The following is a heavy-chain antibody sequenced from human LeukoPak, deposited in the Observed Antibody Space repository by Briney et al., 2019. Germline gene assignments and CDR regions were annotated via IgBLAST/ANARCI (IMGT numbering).Heavy chain of an antibody. J-gene: IGHJ6*03. D-gene: IGHD5-24*01. CDR1: GGTFNSYA. CDR3: ASGSLGDGYGVGDYYQYMDV. CDR2: IIPLFGKA. Sequence: SVKVSCKASGGTFNSYAISSVRQAPGHELECIRGIIPLFGKAKYAQELQGRVTFTTDESASTAYMEVSSLRSEDTAVYYCASGSLGDGYGVGDYYQYMDVWGKGTTVNVSS. V-gene: IGHV1-69*05.